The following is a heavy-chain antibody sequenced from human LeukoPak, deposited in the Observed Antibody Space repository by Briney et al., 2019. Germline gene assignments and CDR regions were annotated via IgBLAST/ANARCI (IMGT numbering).Heavy chain of an antibody. CDR3: ARSRGYYYDSSGYSEGGYFDY. Sequence: GGSLRLSCAASGFTFSSYGTHWVRQAPGKGLEWVAVIWYDGSNKYYADSVKGRFTISRDNSKNTLYLQMNSLRAEDTAVYYCARSRGYYYDSSGYSEGGYFDYWGQGTLVTVSS. V-gene: IGHV3-33*01. CDR2: IWYDGSNK. CDR1: GFTFSSYG. D-gene: IGHD3-22*01. J-gene: IGHJ4*02.